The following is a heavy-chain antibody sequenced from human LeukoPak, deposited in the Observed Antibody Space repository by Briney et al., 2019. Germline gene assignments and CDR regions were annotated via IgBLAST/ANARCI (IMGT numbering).Heavy chain of an antibody. D-gene: IGHD3-22*01. V-gene: IGHV1-8*01. CDR3: ARGRGSSGYYPRIFDY. CDR1: GYTFTSYD. J-gene: IGHJ4*02. CDR2: MNPNSGNT. Sequence: GASVTVSCKASGYTFTSYDINWVRQATGQGLEWMGWMNPNSGNTGYAQKFQGRVTMTRNTSISTAYMELSSLRSEDTAVYYCARGRGSSGYYPRIFDYWGQGTLVTVSS.